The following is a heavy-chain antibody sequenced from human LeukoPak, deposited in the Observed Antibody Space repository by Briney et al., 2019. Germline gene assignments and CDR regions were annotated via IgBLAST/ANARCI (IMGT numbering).Heavy chain of an antibody. CDR1: GFTFSDSA. J-gene: IGHJ3*02. Sequence: GGSLRLSCAASGFTFSDSAMHWVRQASGKGLEWIGRIRSTGNNYATAYAASVKGRFTISRDDSKSTSYLQMNSLKSEDTAVYYCTRLTVDEGDYMDGFDIWGQGTMVTVSS. D-gene: IGHD4-17*01. V-gene: IGHV3-73*01. CDR3: TRLTVDEGDYMDGFDI. CDR2: IRSTGNNYAT.